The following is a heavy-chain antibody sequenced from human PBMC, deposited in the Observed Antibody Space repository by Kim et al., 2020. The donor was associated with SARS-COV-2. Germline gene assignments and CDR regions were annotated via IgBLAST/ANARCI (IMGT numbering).Heavy chain of an antibody. V-gene: IGHV3-74*01. CDR2: XNSDGSDT. D-gene: IGHD1-20*01. Sequence: GGSLRLSCAASGFTFSSHWMHWVRHTPGKGLVWVSRXNSDGSDTSYAASVTGRFTISRXXARNTLFLQXXSLTXADTXVYSCXRNNXXXDY. J-gene: IGHJ4*01. CDR3: XRNNXXXDY. CDR1: GFTFSSHW.